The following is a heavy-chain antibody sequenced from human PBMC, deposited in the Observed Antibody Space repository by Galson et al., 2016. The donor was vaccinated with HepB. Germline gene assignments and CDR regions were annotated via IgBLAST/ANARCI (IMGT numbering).Heavy chain of an antibody. Sequence: AEVKKPGESLRISCKGSGYSFTDYWIGWVRQMPGKGLEWMGIIYPGDSHTRYSPSFQGQVTISADKSISTAYLQWSSLKASDTAIYYCARRLTHDSKIWDIDYWGQGTLVTVSS. J-gene: IGHJ4*02. D-gene: IGHD3-16*01. CDR2: IYPGDSHT. V-gene: IGHV5-51*01. CDR3: ARRLTHDSKIWDIDY. CDR1: GYSFTDYW.